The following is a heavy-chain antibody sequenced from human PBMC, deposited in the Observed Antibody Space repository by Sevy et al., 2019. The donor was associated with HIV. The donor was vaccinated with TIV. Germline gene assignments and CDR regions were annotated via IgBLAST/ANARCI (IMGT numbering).Heavy chain of an antibody. CDR3: ARDAGTIFGVVYWFDP. J-gene: IGHJ5*02. D-gene: IGHD3-3*01. Sequence: SETLSLTCTVSGGSISSYYWSWIRQPAGKGLEWIGRIYTSGSTNYNPSLKSRVTMSVDTSKNQFSLKLSSVTAADTAVYYCARDAGTIFGVVYWFDPWGQGILVTISS. CDR1: GGSISSYY. V-gene: IGHV4-4*07. CDR2: IYTSGST.